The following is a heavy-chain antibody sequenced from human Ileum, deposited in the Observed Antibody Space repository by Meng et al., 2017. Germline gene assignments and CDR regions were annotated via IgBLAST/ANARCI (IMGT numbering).Heavy chain of an antibody. CDR1: GCSISSSSYY. CDR3: AQPRITMTLGGFRTGWFDP. Sequence: QLQLQESGPGLVKPSETLSLPFTVSGCSISSSSYYWGWIRQPPGKGLEWIGSIYYSGSTYYNPSLKSRVTISVDTSKNQFSLKLSSVTAADTAVYYCAQPRITMTLGGFRTGWFDPWGQGTLVTVSS. J-gene: IGHJ5*02. CDR2: IYYSGST. D-gene: IGHD3-22*01. V-gene: IGHV4-39*01.